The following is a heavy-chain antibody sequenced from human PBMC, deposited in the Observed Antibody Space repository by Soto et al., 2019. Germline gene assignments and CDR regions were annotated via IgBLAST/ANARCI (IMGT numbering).Heavy chain of an antibody. CDR1: GYSFTSNW. D-gene: IGHD1-20*01. CDR2: IYPGDSDT. J-gene: IGHJ3*02. Sequence: GESLKISCKESGYSFTSNWIGWARQMPGKGLEWMGIIYPGDSDTRYSPSFQGQVTISADKSITTAYLQWSSLKASDTAMYFCARSSLTGDNAFDIWGQGTMVTVSS. V-gene: IGHV5-51*01. CDR3: ARSSLTGDNAFDI.